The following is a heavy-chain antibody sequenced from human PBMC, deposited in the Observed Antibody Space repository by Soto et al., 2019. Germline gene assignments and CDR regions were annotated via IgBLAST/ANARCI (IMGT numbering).Heavy chain of an antibody. Sequence: QVQLQESGPGLVKPSQTLSLTCTVSGGSISSGDYYWSWIRQPPGKGLEWIGYIYYSGSTYYNPSLKGRVTISVDTSKHQFSLKLSSVTAADTAVYYWARGVVVAATWWFDPWGQGTLVTVSS. CDR2: IYYSGST. V-gene: IGHV4-30-4*01. CDR3: ARGVVVAATWWFDP. J-gene: IGHJ5*02. D-gene: IGHD2-15*01. CDR1: GGSISSGDYY.